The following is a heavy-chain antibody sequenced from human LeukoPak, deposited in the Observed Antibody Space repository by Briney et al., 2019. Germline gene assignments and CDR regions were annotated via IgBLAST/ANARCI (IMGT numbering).Heavy chain of an antibody. CDR1: GASVSSSNW. J-gene: IGHJ4*02. D-gene: IGHD6-19*01. CDR2: IHHSGST. CDR3: ARGLYGSDSF. V-gene: IGHV4-4*02. Sequence: PSGTLSLTCAVSGASVSSSNWWMWVRQPPKKGLEWIEEIHHSGSTNYNPSLKSRVTMSVDTSKNQISLRLTSVTAADTAVYYCARGLYGSDSFWGQGNLVTVSS.